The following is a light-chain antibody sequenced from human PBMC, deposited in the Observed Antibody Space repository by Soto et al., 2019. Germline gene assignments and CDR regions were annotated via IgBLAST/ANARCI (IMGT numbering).Light chain of an antibody. Sequence: EIVMTQSPATLSVSPGERATLSCRASQSISSTYLAWYQQKPGQAPRLLIHDASNRATGIPARFSGSGSGTDFTLTISSLEPEDFAVYYCQHRSNWPLTFGGGTKVDIK. V-gene: IGKV3-11*01. CDR2: DAS. CDR1: QSISSTY. J-gene: IGKJ4*01. CDR3: QHRSNWPLT.